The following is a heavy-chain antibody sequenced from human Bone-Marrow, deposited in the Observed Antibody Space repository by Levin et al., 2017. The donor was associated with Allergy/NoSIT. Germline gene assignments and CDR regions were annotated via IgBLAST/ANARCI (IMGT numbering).Heavy chain of an antibody. CDR3: TTDYGDYVGFDY. CDR2: IKSKADGATT. D-gene: IGHD4-17*01. J-gene: IGHJ4*02. CDR1: HFNFGYVW. Sequence: PGGSLRLSCVGSHFNFGYVWMNWVRQAPGKGLEWVGRIKSKADGATTDYAAAVTDRFTISRDDSKNTLYLQMESVKTEDTAVYYCTTDYGDYVGFDYWGQGTQVLVSS. V-gene: IGHV3-15*07.